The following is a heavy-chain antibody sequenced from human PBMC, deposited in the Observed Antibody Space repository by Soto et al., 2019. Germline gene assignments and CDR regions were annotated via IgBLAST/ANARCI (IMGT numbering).Heavy chain of an antibody. Sequence: ASVKVSCKASGGTFSSYAISWVRQAPGQGLEWMGGIIPIFGTANYAQKFQGRVTITADKSTSTAYMELSSLRSEDTAVYYCARGSNYYGYYYYYGMDVWGQGTTVTVSS. V-gene: IGHV1-69*06. D-gene: IGHD3-10*01. CDR3: ARGSNYYGYYYYYGMDV. CDR2: IIPIFGTA. J-gene: IGHJ6*02. CDR1: GGTFSSYA.